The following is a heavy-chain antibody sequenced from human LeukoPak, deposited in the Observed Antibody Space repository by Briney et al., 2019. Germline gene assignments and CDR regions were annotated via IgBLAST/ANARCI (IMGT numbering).Heavy chain of an antibody. V-gene: IGHV4-4*07. CDR3: ARDRSYQLGNFDY. D-gene: IGHD3-16*02. J-gene: IGHJ4*02. Sequence: PSETLSLTCAVYGGSFSSYYWSWIRQPAGKGLEWIGRIYTSGSTNYNPSLKSRVTMSVDTSKNQFSLKLSSVTAADTAVYYCARDRSYQLGNFDYWGQGTLVTVSS. CDR1: GGSFSSYY. CDR2: IYTSGST.